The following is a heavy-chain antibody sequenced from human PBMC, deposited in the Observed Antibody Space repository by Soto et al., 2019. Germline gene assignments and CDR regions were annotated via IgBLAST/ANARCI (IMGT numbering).Heavy chain of an antibody. CDR3: ARADRIDY. J-gene: IGHJ4*02. CDR2: ISSSSSYI. V-gene: IGHV3-21*01. CDR1: GFTLSSSS. Sequence: GGSLRLSCSASGFTLSSSSMNWVRQAPGKGLEWVSSISSSSSYIYYADSVKGRFTISRDNAKNSLYLQMNSLRAEDTAVYYCARADRIDYWGQGTLVTVSS.